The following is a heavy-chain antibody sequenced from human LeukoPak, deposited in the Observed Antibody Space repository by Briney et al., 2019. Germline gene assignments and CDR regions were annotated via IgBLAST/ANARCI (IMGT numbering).Heavy chain of an antibody. J-gene: IGHJ4*02. CDR1: GFTFSSYS. D-gene: IGHD1-26*01. Sequence: PGGSLTLSCAASGFTFSSYSMNWVRQAPGKGLEWVSAISGSGGNTYYADSGKRLFTISRDTSKHTLYVQVNSLRAEDTGVYCCAVRQRERLKWGEGTLVTVPS. CDR2: ISGSGGNT. V-gene: IGHV3-23*01. CDR3: AVRQRERLK.